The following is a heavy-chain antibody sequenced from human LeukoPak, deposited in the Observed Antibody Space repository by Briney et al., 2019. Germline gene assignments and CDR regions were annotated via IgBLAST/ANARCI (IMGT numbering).Heavy chain of an antibody. J-gene: IGHJ4*02. V-gene: IGHV4-39*01. CDR3: ASFRYSGSYSDY. CDR2: IYYSGST. CDR1: GGSISSSSYY. D-gene: IGHD1-26*01. Sequence: SETLSLTCTVSGGSISSSSYYWGWIRQPRGKGLEWIGSIYYSGSTYYNPSLKSRVTISVDTSKNQFSLKLSSVTAADTAVYYCASFRYSGSYSDYWGQGTLVTVSS.